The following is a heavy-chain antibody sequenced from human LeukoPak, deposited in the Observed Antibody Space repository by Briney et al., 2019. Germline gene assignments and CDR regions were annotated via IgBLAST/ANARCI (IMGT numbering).Heavy chain of an antibody. CDR1: GFTFSNYA. Sequence: GGSLRLSCAASGFTFSNYAMSWVRQAPGKGLEWVSIIGYRGGSIYYANSVQGRFTISRDNSKNTLYVQMNSLRAEDTAVYYCAKNRLGYGSGSSFDYWGQGTVVTVSS. J-gene: IGHJ4*02. CDR3: AKNRLGYGSGSSFDY. D-gene: IGHD3-10*01. V-gene: IGHV3-23*01. CDR2: IGYRGGSI.